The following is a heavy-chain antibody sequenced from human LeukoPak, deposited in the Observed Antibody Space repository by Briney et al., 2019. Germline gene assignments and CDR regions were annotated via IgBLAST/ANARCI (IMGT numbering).Heavy chain of an antibody. J-gene: IGHJ4*02. D-gene: IGHD6-19*01. V-gene: IGHV3-33*01. CDR1: GFTFSSYG. CDR2: IWYDGSNK. CDR3: ARVRTGYSSGWYSAFDY. Sequence: PGGSLRLSCAASGFTFSSYGMHWVCQAPGKGLEWVAVIWYDGSNKYYADSVKGRFTISRDNSKNTLYLQMNSLRAEDTAVYYCARVRTGYSSGWYSAFDYWGQGTLVTASS.